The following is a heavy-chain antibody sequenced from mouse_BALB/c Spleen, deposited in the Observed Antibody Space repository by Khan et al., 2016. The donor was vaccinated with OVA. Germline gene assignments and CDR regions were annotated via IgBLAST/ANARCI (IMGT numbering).Heavy chain of an antibody. CDR3: ARPAYDGYYDY. J-gene: IGHJ2*01. D-gene: IGHD2-3*01. CDR1: GYTFTDYA. V-gene: IGHV1S137*01. CDR2: ISTYSGNT. Sequence: QVRLQQSGPELVRPGVSVKISCKGSGYTFTDYAMYWVKQSHAKSLEWIGLISTYSGNTNYNQKFKGKATMTVDKSSSTAYMELARWTSGDSAIYYCARPAYDGYYDYWGQGTTLTVSS.